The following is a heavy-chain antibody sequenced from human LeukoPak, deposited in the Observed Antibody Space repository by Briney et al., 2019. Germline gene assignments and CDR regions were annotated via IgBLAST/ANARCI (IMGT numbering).Heavy chain of an antibody. Sequence: GGSLRLSCGASGFTFGSYAMNWVRQAPGKGLEWVASTSGNGGNTFYSDSVRGRFTTSRDNSQDTLYLQMNSLTAGDTAIYYCAKSGPYNYASGKSPFDYWGQGTLVTVSS. V-gene: IGHV3-23*01. CDR3: AKSGPYNYASGKSPFDY. CDR1: GFTFGSYA. J-gene: IGHJ4*02. D-gene: IGHD3-10*01. CDR2: TSGNGGNT.